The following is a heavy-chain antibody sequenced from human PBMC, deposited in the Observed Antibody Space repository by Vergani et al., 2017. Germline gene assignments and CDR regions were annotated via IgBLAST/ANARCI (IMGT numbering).Heavy chain of an antibody. V-gene: IGHV4-39*01. Sequence: QLQLQESGPGLVKPSETLSLTCTVSGGSISSSSYYWGWIRQPPGKGLEWIGSIYYSGNTYYNPSLKSRVTISVDTSKNQFSLKLSSVTAADPAVYYCAGHEAGDFDYWGQGTLVTVSS. CDR3: AGHEAGDFDY. CDR2: IYYSGNT. CDR1: GGSISSSSYY. J-gene: IGHJ4*02. D-gene: IGHD3-10*01.